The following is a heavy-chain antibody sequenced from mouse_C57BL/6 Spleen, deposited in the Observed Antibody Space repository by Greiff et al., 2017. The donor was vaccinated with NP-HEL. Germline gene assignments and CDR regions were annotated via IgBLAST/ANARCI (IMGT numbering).Heavy chain of an antibody. CDR2: ISSGGSYT. CDR1: GLTFSSYG. V-gene: IGHV5-6*02. J-gene: IGHJ1*03. CDR3: ARSPYDYDVYWYFDV. D-gene: IGHD2-4*01. Sequence: EVKLVESGGDLVKPGGSLKLSCAASGLTFSSYGMSWVRQTPDKRLEWVATISSGGSYTYYPDSVKGRFTISRDNAKNTLYLQMSSLKSEDTAMYYCARSPYDYDVYWYFDVWGTGTTVTVSS.